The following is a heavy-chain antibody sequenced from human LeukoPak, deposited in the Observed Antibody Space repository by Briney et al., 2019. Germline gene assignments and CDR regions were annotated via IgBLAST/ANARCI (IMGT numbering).Heavy chain of an antibody. CDR1: GYTFTSYG. J-gene: IGHJ4*02. CDR3: ARAAEFYYDFWSGYYTPPAFDY. V-gene: IGHV1-2*02. CDR2: INPNSGGT. D-gene: IGHD3-3*01. Sequence: ASVKVSCKASGYTFTSYGISWVRQAPGQGLEWMGWINPNSGGTNYAQKFQGRVTMTRDTSISTAYMELSRLRSDDTAVYYCARAAEFYYDFWSGYYTPPAFDYWGQGTLVTVSS.